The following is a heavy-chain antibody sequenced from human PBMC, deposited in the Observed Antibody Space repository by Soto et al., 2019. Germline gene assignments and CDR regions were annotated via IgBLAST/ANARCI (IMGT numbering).Heavy chain of an antibody. Sequence: GGSLRLSCAASGFTFSSYAMHWVRQAPGKGLEWVAVISYDGSNKYYADSVKGRFTISRDNSKNTLYLQMNSLRAEDTAVYYCARGGTFGGVIAYLRFDPWGQGTLVTVSS. J-gene: IGHJ5*02. D-gene: IGHD3-16*02. V-gene: IGHV3-30-3*01. CDR1: GFTFSSYA. CDR2: ISYDGSNK. CDR3: ARGGTFGGVIAYLRFDP.